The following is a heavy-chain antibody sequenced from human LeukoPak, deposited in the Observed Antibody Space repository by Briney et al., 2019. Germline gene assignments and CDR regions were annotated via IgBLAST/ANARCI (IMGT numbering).Heavy chain of an antibody. J-gene: IGHJ5*02. CDR1: GFTFSSSA. Sequence: TGGSLRLSCTASGFTFSSSAMSWVRQAPGKGLEWVSAISGSGDSTYYADSVKGRFTISRDNSKNTLYLQMNSLRAEDTAVYYCARYGDYVFDPWGQGTLVTVSS. D-gene: IGHD4-17*01. CDR3: ARYGDYVFDP. CDR2: ISGSGDST. V-gene: IGHV3-23*01.